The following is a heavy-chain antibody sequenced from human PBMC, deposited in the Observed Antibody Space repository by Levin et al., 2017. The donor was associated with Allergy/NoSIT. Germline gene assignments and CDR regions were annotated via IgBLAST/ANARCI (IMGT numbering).Heavy chain of an antibody. J-gene: IGHJ4*02. CDR3: ARVDGGYSGDGPFDY. Sequence: LSLTCAASGFTFSSSWMSWVRQAPGKGLEWVANIKQDGSEKYYVDSVKGRFTISRDNAKNSLYLQMNSLRAEDTAVYYCARVDGGYSGDGPFDYWGQGTLVTVSS. CDR2: IKQDGSEK. CDR1: GFTFSSSW. V-gene: IGHV3-7*01. D-gene: IGHD5-12*01.